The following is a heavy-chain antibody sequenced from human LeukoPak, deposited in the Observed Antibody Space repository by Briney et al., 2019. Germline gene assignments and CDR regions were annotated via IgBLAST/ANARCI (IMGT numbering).Heavy chain of an antibody. V-gene: IGHV4-61*02. D-gene: IGHD3-22*01. Sequence: PSETLSLTCTVSGGSISSSSYYWSWIRQPARKGLEWIGRIYTSGSTNYNPSLKSRVTMSVDTSKNQFSLKLSSVTAADTAVYYCARGRGDSYTETNFDYWGQGTLVTVSS. CDR3: ARGRGDSYTETNFDY. J-gene: IGHJ4*02. CDR2: IYTSGST. CDR1: GGSISSSSYY.